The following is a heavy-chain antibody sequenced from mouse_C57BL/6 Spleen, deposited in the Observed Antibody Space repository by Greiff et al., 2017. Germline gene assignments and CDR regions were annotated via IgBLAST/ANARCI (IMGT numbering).Heavy chain of an antibody. Sequence: EVQRVESGEGLVKPGGSLKLSCAASGFTFSSYAMSWVRQTPEKRLEWVAYISSGGDYIYYADTVKGRFTISRDNARNTLYLQMSSLKSEDTAMYYCTRGDHYDGFAYWGQGTLVTVSA. CDR2: ISSGGDYI. J-gene: IGHJ3*01. D-gene: IGHD1-2*01. V-gene: IGHV5-9-1*02. CDR3: TRGDHYDGFAY. CDR1: GFTFSSYA.